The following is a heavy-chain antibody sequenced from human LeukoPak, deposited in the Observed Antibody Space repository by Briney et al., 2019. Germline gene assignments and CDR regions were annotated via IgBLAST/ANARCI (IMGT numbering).Heavy chain of an antibody. V-gene: IGHV4-34*01. D-gene: IGHD6-13*01. CDR3: ARGRDSSSKGTASFDY. Sequence: SATLSLTCAVCGGSFSGYYWSGIRQPPGKGLEWIGEINHSGSTNYNPSLKRRVTISVDTSKNQFSLKLSSVTAADTAVYYCARGRDSSSKGTASFDYWGQGTLVTVSS. J-gene: IGHJ4*02. CDR1: GGSFSGYY. CDR2: INHSGST.